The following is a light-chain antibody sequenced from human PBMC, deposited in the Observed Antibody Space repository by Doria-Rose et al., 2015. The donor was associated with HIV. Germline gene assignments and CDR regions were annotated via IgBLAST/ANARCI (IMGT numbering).Light chain of an antibody. V-gene: IGKV3-20*01. J-gene: IGKJ5*01. CDR2: DAS. CDR3: QQYGTSRGT. Sequence: QSPGTLSLSPGERATLSCRASQRVKSSSLAWYQQKPGQAPRLLIYDASTRATGIPDRFSGSGSETDFTLTISRLEPEDVAVYYCQQYGTSRGTFGQGTRLEIK. CDR1: QRVKSSS.